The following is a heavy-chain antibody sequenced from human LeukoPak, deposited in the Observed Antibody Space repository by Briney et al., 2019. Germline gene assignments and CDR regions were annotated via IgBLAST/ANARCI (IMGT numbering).Heavy chain of an antibody. J-gene: IGHJ4*02. CDR3: ARYFGSGTYAVDS. Sequence: GGSLRLSCAASGFTFSSYWMHWVRQTPGKGLVWVSRILGDGSSTIYADSVKGRFTISRDNAKNTLYLQMNSLRAEDTAVYYCARYFGSGTYAVDSWGQGTLVTVSS. D-gene: IGHD3-10*01. V-gene: IGHV3-74*01. CDR2: ILGDGSST. CDR1: GFTFSSYW.